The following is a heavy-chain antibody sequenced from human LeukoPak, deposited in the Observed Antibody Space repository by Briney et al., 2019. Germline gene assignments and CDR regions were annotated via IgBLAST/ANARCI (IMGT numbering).Heavy chain of an antibody. CDR2: IYYSGST. CDR3: ARFTGGPYYFDY. D-gene: IGHD2-15*01. J-gene: IGHJ4*02. CDR1: GGSISSYY. Sequence: SETLSLTCTVSGGSISSYYWSWIRQPPGKGLEWIGYIYYSGSTNYNPSLKSRVTISVDTSKNQFSLKLSSVTAADTAVYYCARFTGGPYYFDYWGQGTLVTVSS. V-gene: IGHV4-59*12.